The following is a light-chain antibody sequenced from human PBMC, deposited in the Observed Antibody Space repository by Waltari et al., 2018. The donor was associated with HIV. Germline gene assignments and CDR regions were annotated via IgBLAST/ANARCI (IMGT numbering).Light chain of an antibody. CDR2: KDT. CDR1: AMPTQY. CDR3: QSVDAGGTQVV. J-gene: IGLJ2*01. Sequence: YELTQPPSVSVSPGQTAAITCSGDAMPTQYSFWYQQRPGQAPVMVIFKDTQRASGIPERFSGSSSGTTVTLTISGVQTEDEADYYCQSVDAGGTQVVFGGGTKLFVL. V-gene: IGLV3-25*03.